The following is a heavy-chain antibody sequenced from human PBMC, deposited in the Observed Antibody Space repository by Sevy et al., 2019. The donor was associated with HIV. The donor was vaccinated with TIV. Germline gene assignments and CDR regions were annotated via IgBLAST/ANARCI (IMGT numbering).Heavy chain of an antibody. CDR2: ISSRGSHI. D-gene: IGHD5-18*01. V-gene: IGHV3-11*01. J-gene: IGHJ4*02. CDR3: ARVRYNYGSYYFVY. CDR1: TFTFSDYY. Sequence: GGSLRLSCAASTFTFSDYYMTWIRQAPGKGLESVSYISSRGSHIYYADSVKGRFTISRDNAKNSLYLQMNSLRAEDTAVYYCARVRYNYGSYYFVYWGQGTLVTVSS.